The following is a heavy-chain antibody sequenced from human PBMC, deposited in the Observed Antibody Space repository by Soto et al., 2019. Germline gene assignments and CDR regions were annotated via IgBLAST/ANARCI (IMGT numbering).Heavy chain of an antibody. D-gene: IGHD5-18*01. J-gene: IGHJ4*02. V-gene: IGHV3-30-3*01. CDR2: TSDDGDIQ. CDR3: ARAVDAAMVPLDY. Sequence: PGGSLRLSCAASGFDFRKYAMHWVRQSPGKGPEWVAITSDDGDIQYYADSVKGRFTISRDNSKNTLYPQMTTLRSEDAAVYFCARAVDAAMVPLDYWGQGTLVTVSS. CDR1: GFDFRKYA.